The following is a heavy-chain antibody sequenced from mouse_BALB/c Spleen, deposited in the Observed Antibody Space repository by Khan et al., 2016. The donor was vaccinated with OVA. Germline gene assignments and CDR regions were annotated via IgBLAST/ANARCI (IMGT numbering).Heavy chain of an antibody. J-gene: IGHJ2*01. CDR2: TDPANGNT. CDR1: GYNIKDIY. V-gene: IGHV14-3*02. Sequence: IQLVQSGAELVKPAASLKLSCTASGYNIKDIYIHWVKQRPEKGLERIRRTDPANGNTKYDPKFQGKATITADTSSNTAYLQLSSLTSEDTAVYYWRISTINAWGQGTTLTVSS. CDR3: RISTINA.